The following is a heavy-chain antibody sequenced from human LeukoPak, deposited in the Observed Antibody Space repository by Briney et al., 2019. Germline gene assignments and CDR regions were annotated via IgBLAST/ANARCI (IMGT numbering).Heavy chain of an antibody. CDR2: ISSSSSTI. J-gene: IGHJ4*02. V-gene: IGHV3-48*01. D-gene: IGHD3-10*01. CDR1: GFTFSSYS. CDR3: ARRVNYGSGSYADY. Sequence: PGGSLRLSCATSGFTFSSYSMNWVRQAPGKGLEWVSYISSSSSTIYYADSVKGRFTISRDNAKNSLYLQMNSLRAEDTAVYYCARRVNYGSGSYADYWGQGTLVTVSS.